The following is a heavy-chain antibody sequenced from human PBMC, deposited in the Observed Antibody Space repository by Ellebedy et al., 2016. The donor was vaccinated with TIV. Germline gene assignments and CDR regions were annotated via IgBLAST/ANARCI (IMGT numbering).Heavy chain of an antibody. J-gene: IGHJ4*02. V-gene: IGHV4-59*11. CDR1: GGSMNNHY. CDR3: ARPPMGKTAPLEY. CDR2: ISDTGSSS. Sequence: GSLRLSXTVSGGSMNNHYWSWIRQPPGKGLEWIGYISDTGSSSNSNPSLKSRVSISVDTSKNQFSLKLNSITAADTAVYYCARPPMGKTAPLEYWGLGALVTVSS. D-gene: IGHD3-10*01.